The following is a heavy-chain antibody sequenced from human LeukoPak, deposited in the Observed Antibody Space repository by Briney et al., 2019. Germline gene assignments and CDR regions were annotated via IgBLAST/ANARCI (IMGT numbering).Heavy chain of an antibody. CDR2: ITSSSSII. J-gene: IGHJ3*02. Sequence: GGSLRLSCAASGFTFSSYSMNWVRQAPGKGLEWVSYITSSSSIIYYADSVKGRFTISRDNAKNSLYLQMNSLRAEDTAVYYCARSQWLPDDAFDIWGQGTMVTVSS. CDR3: ARSQWLPDDAFDI. D-gene: IGHD3-22*01. V-gene: IGHV3-48*04. CDR1: GFTFSSYS.